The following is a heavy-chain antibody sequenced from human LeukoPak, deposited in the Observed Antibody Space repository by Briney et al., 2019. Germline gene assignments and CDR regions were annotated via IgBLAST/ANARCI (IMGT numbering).Heavy chain of an antibody. CDR3: ARDSRAAWLDP. V-gene: IGHV1-18*04. Sequence: ASVKVSCKASGYTFTNYDITWARQAPGQGLEWMGGMNTNNGNTNYAQRLQGRITMTTDTSTNTAYMELRSLKSDDTAVYYCARDSRAAWLDPWGQGTLVTVSS. D-gene: IGHD2-15*01. CDR2: MNTNNGNT. CDR1: GYTFTNYD. J-gene: IGHJ5*02.